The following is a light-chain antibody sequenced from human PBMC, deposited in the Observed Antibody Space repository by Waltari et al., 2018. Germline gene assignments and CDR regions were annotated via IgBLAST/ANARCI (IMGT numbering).Light chain of an antibody. CDR3: SSYTSSNTFV. CDR1: SSYVGGSEY. CDR2: GVS. Sequence: QSALTQPASVSGSPGQSITISCTGTSSYVGGSEYVSWFQQHPGKAPKFRIYGVSNRPSGVSDRFSASKSGVTASLTISGLQAEDEADYYCSSYTSSNTFVFGTGTKVTVL. V-gene: IGLV2-14*01. J-gene: IGLJ1*01.